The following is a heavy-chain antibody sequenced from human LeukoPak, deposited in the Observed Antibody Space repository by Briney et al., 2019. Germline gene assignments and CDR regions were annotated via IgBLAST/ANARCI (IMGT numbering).Heavy chain of an antibody. Sequence: GGSLRLSCVASGFTFSSYSMNWVRQAPGKGLEWVSSISSSSTYIYYTDSMEGRFTISRDNAKNSLYLQMNSLRAEDTAVYYCARDSTRFDYWGQGTLVTVSS. CDR1: GFTFSSYS. CDR2: ISSSSTYI. V-gene: IGHV3-21*01. CDR3: ARDSTRFDY. J-gene: IGHJ4*02.